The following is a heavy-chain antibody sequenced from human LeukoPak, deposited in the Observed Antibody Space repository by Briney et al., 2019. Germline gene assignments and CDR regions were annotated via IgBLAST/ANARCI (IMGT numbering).Heavy chain of an antibody. D-gene: IGHD2-2*01. CDR1: GFTFSSYS. J-gene: IGHJ4*02. V-gene: IGHV3-48*01. Sequence: GGSLRLSCAASGFTFSSYSMNWVRQAPGKGLEWVSYISSSSSSTIYYADSVKGRFTISRDNSKNTVYLQMNSLRAEDTAVYYCAKDPYGTRYFDYWGQGTLVTVSS. CDR3: AKDPYGTRYFDY. CDR2: ISSSSSSTI.